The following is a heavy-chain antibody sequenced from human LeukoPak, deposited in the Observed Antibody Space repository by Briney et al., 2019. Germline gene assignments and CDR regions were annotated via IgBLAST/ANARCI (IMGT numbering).Heavy chain of an antibody. D-gene: IGHD4-17*01. Sequence: PSETLSLTCTVSGGSISSGGYYWSWIRQHPGKGLEWIGYIYYSGSTYYNPSLKSRVTISVDTSKNQFSLKLSSVTAADTAVYYCARWALDYGDYEGWFDPWGQGTLVTVSS. CDR2: IYYSGST. CDR3: ARWALDYGDYEGWFDP. J-gene: IGHJ5*02. V-gene: IGHV4-31*03. CDR1: GGSISSGGYY.